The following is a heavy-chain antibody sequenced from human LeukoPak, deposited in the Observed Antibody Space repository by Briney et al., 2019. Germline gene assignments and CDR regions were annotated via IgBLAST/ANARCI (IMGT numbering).Heavy chain of an antibody. CDR3: ASGSGVYMFFDC. Sequence: GGSLRLSCAASGFTVSANYMSWVRQAPGKGLEWVSVMYRDGTTYYTESVKGRFTLSRDYSRSTMYLQMNSLRAEDTAVYYCASGSGVYMFFDCWGQGTLVTVSS. J-gene: IGHJ4*02. V-gene: IGHV3-53*01. D-gene: IGHD3-10*01. CDR2: MYRDGTT. CDR1: GFTVSANY.